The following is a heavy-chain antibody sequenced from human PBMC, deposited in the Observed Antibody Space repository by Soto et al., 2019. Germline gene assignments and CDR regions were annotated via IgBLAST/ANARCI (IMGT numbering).Heavy chain of an antibody. J-gene: IGHJ3*02. CDR1: GYTFTGYY. CDR2: INPNSGGT. D-gene: IGHD5-12*01. CDR3: ARGQPGYSGYDLQIVAFDI. Sequence: QVQLVQSGAEVKKPGASVKVSCKASGYTFTGYYMHWVRQAPGQGLEWMGWINPNSGGTNYAQKFQGWVTMTRDTSISTAYMELSRLRSDDTAVYYCARGQPGYSGYDLQIVAFDIWGQGTMVTVSS. V-gene: IGHV1-2*04.